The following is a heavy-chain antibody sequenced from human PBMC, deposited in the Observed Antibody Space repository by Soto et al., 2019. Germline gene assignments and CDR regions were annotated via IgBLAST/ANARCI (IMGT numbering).Heavy chain of an antibody. CDR3: AKVPAYYDFWSGYYHPKYYHYYYMDV. Sequence: PGGSLRLSCAASGFTFSSYAMSWVRQAPGKGLEWVSAISGSGGSTYYADSVKGRFTISRDNSKNTLYLQMNSLRAEDTAVYYCAKVPAYYDFWSGYYHPKYYHYYYMDVWGKGTTVTVSS. V-gene: IGHV3-23*01. CDR1: GFTFSSYA. D-gene: IGHD3-3*01. J-gene: IGHJ6*03. CDR2: ISGSGGST.